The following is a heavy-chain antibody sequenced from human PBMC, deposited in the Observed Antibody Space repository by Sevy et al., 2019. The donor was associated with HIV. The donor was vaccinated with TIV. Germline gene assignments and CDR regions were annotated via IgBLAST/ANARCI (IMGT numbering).Heavy chain of an antibody. CDR2: ISSSGGNT. V-gene: IGHV3-23*01. Sequence: GGSLRLSCAASGFTFSTYAMSWVRQAPGKGLEWVSVISSSGGNTYHADSVKGRFSISRDNSKNTRYLQMSSLRAEDTAVYYCAKDRQVGATTPFDYWGQGTLVTVSS. CDR3: AKDRQVGATTPFDY. CDR1: GFTFSTYA. J-gene: IGHJ4*02. D-gene: IGHD1-26*01.